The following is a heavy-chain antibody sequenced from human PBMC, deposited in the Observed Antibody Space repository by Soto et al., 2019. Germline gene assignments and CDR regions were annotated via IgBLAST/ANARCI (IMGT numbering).Heavy chain of an antibody. D-gene: IGHD3-3*01. Sequence: PGESLKISCMGSGYKVSTWHNFTSYWIAWVRQMPGEGLEWMGIIYPGDSDTRYSPSFQGQVTISADKSINSVYLQWSSLKASDTATYYCARLGFNYDFLSGYYNVHHYYGIDVWVQGTTVTVS. CDR1: GYKVSTWHNFTSYW. V-gene: IGHV5-51*01. J-gene: IGHJ6*02. CDR2: IYPGDSDT. CDR3: ARLGFNYDFLSGYYNVHHYYGIDV.